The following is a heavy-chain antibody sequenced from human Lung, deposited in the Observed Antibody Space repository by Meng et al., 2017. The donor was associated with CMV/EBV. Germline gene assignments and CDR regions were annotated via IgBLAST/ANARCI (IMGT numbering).Heavy chain of an antibody. CDR2: IYYTGST. D-gene: IGHD3-10*01. V-gene: IGHV4-39*07. CDR3: ASLWFEYEDPVYYFDY. CDR1: GGSISSSNYF. Sequence: SXTXSLXCTVPGGSISSSNYFWGWIRQPPGKGLEWIGIIYYTGSTYYNPSLESRVTISVDTSKNQFSLRLTSVTAADTAVYFCASLWFEYEDPVYYFDYXGQGXLVTVSS. J-gene: IGHJ4*02.